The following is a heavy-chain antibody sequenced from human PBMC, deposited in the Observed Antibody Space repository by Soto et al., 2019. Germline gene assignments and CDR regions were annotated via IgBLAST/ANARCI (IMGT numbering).Heavy chain of an antibody. Sequence: QVQLVESGGGVVQPGRSLRLSCAASGFTFSSYGMHWVRQAPGKGLEWVAVISNDGSNKYYADSVKGRFTISRDNSKKAPYRRKKSLRAEDTAVYYLAKDLLGVGRGSGMGVWGQGTTVTLSS. CDR3: AKDLLGVGRGSGMGV. V-gene: IGHV3-30*18. CDR1: GFTFSSYG. CDR2: ISNDGSNK. D-gene: IGHD3-16*01. J-gene: IGHJ6*02.